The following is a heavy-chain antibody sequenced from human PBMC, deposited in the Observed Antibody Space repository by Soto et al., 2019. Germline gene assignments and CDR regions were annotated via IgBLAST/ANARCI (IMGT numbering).Heavy chain of an antibody. CDR1: GFTFSSYA. CDR2: ISGSGDNT. J-gene: IGHJ5*02. CDR3: DLAVDSTTTDTAS. V-gene: IGHV3-23*01. D-gene: IGHD2-15*01. Sequence: HPGGSLRLSCSASGFTFSSYAMSWVRHAPGKGLEWVSAISGSGDNTYYADSVKGRFTISRDNSKKTLYLQMNSLPAEDTAVCLRDLAVDSTTTDTASWGQRAVVTVSS.